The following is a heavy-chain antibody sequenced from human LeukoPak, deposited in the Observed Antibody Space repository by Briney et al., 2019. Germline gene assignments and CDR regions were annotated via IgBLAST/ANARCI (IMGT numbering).Heavy chain of an antibody. D-gene: IGHD5-12*01. CDR2: IYYSGST. V-gene: IGHV4-59*12. CDR3: ARGGGDGYNLYFDY. J-gene: IGHJ4*02. Sequence: SETLSLTCTVSGGSISSYYWSWIRQPPGKGLEWIGYIYYSGSTNYNPSLKSRVTISVDTSKNQFSLKLSSVTAADTAVYYCARGGGDGYNLYFDYWGQGTLVTVSS. CDR1: GGSISSYY.